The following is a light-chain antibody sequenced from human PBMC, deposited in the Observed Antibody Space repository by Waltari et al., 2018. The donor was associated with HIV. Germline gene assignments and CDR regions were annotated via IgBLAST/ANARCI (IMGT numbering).Light chain of an antibody. CDR2: SAS. V-gene: IGKV3-15*01. CDR1: QSVSSN. Sequence: EIVMTQSPATLSVSPGKTATLSCSASQSVSSNLAWYQQKAGQTPRLLIYSASTRATGIPPRFSGSGSGTRFALTITSVQPEDVAEYYCQQYNDWPWFTFGQGTKLEIK. CDR3: QQYNDWPWFT. J-gene: IGKJ2*01.